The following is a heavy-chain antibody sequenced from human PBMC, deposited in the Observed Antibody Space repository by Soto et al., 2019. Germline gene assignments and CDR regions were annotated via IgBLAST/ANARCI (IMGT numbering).Heavy chain of an antibody. CDR2: IHYSGSA. CDR1: GSSIIGYY. J-gene: IGHJ6*02. D-gene: IGHD2-2*01. CDR3: ARERTDCSSTSCYLYYYYGMDV. Sequence: PAETLSLTXTFSGSSIIGYYWTWIRQAPERALEWIGYIHYSGSANYNPSLNRRLTMSVDRSKIQFSMKLSSVTAADTAVYYCARERTDCSSTSCYLYYYYGMDVWGQGTTVTVSS. V-gene: IGHV4-59*12.